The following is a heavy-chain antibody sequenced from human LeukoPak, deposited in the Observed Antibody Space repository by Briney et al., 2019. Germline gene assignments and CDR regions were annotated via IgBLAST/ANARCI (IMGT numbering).Heavy chain of an antibody. J-gene: IGHJ2*01. CDR1: GFTFSSYD. CDR2: IWYDGSNT. Sequence: PGGSLRLSCAASGFTFSSYDMHWVCQAPGKGLEWVAIIWYDGSNTYYADSVKGRFTISRDNSKNTLYLQMTSLRAEDTAVYYCVRNRDWYFDLWGRGTLVTVSS. V-gene: IGHV3-33*01. CDR3: VRNRDWYFDL. D-gene: IGHD3-10*01.